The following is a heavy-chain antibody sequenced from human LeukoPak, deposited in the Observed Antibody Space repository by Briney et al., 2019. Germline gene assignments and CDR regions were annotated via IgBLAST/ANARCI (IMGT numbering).Heavy chain of an antibody. Sequence: SGPTLVKPTHTLTLTCTFSGFSLSTSGVGVGWIRQPPGQALEWLALIYWDDDKRYSPSLKSRLTIPKDTSKNQVVLTMTNMDPVDTATYYCAHRYCSGGSCYSDPSWFDPWGQGTLVTVSS. CDR1: GFSLSTSGVG. CDR3: AHRYCSGGSCYSDPSWFDP. D-gene: IGHD2-15*01. V-gene: IGHV2-5*02. CDR2: IYWDDDK. J-gene: IGHJ5*02.